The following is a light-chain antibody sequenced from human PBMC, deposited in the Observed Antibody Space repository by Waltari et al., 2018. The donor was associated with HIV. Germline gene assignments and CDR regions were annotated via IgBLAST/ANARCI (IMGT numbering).Light chain of an antibody. CDR3: QQYLNDFPT. CDR2: WAS. CDR1: QNLLYCFNNNNY. Sequence: DIVMTQSPASLAVSLGERATINCRSSQNLLYCFNNNNYLAWYQQKQGQPPKVLFYWASIRQSGVPDRFSGSGSATDFTLTISSLQAEDVAVYYCQQYLNDFPTFGQGTKVEIK. J-gene: IGKJ1*01. V-gene: IGKV4-1*01.